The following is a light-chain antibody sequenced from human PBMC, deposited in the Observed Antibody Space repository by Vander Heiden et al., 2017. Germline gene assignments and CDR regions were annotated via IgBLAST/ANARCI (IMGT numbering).Light chain of an antibody. J-gene: IGKJ4*01. CDR3: QQYNNWPLT. V-gene: IGKV3-15*01. CDR1: QSVSSN. CDR2: GAS. Sequence: EIVMTQSPATLSVSPGERATLSCRASQSVSSNLAGYQQKPGQAPRLLIYGASTRATGIPARFSGSGSGTEFTLTISSRQSEDFAVYYCQQYNNWPLTFGGGTKVEIK.